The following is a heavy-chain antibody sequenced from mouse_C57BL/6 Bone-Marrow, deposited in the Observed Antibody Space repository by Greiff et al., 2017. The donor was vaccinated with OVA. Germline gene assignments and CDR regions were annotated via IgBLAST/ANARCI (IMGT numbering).Heavy chain of an antibody. J-gene: IGHJ1*03. Sequence: VQLVESGPGLVQPSQSLSITCTVSGFSLTSYGVHWVRQSPGKGLEWLGVIWSGGSTDYNAAFISRLSISKDNSKSQVFFKMNSLQADDTAIYYCARNGTTVVATDWYFDVWGTGTTVTVSS. V-gene: IGHV2-2*01. CDR2: IWSGGST. CDR3: ARNGTTVVATDWYFDV. D-gene: IGHD1-1*01. CDR1: GFSLTSYG.